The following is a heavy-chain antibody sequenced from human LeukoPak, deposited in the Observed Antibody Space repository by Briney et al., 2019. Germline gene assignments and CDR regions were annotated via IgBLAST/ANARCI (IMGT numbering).Heavy chain of an antibody. CDR3: ARADSNWHLYYFDY. Sequence: GGSLRLSCAASGFTSSSYAVNWVRQAPGKGLEWVSGISGSGGSTYYADSVKGRFTISRDNSKNTLYVQMNSLRAEDTAVYYCARADSNWHLYYFDYWGQGALVTVSP. V-gene: IGHV3-23*01. D-gene: IGHD6-13*01. CDR1: GFTSSSYA. CDR2: ISGSGGST. J-gene: IGHJ4*02.